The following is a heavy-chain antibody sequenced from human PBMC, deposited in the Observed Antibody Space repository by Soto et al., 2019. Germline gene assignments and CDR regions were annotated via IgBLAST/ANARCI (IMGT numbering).Heavy chain of an antibody. V-gene: IGHV1-69*05. J-gene: IGHJ5*02. D-gene: IGHD2-15*01. CDR2: IIPIFGTA. CDR1: GGTFSSYA. CDR3: ARDLIVAGLKNWFDP. Sequence: SVKVSCKASGGTFSSYAISWVRQAPGQGLEWMGGIIPIFGTANYAQKFQGRVTMTRDTSTSTVYMELSSLRSEDTAVYYCARDLIVAGLKNWFDPWGQGTLVTVSS.